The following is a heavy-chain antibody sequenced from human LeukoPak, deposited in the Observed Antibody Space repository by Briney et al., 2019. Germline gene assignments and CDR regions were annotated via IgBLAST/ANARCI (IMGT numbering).Heavy chain of an antibody. J-gene: IGHJ4*02. CDR3: AKEGRGLFPYYFDY. CDR1: GFTFSSYG. D-gene: IGHD3-10*01. CDR2: ISDGGGGT. V-gene: IGHV3-23*01. Sequence: GGSLRLSCAASGFTFSSYGMSWVRQAPGKGLEWVSTISDGGGGTYYADSVKGRFTISRDNSKNTLYLQMNCLRAEDTAVYYCAKEGRGLFPYYFDYWGQGTLVTVSS.